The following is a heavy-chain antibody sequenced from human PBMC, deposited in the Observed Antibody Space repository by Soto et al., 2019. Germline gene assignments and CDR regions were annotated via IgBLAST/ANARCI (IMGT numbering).Heavy chain of an antibody. V-gene: IGHV5-10-1*01. CDR1: GYSFTSYW. D-gene: IGHD2-2*02. CDR3: AIPIVVVPAAILRDLDAFDI. CDR2: IDPSDSYT. Sequence: GESLKISFNVSGYSFTSYWSSWVREMPGKGLELMGRIDPSDSYTNYSPSFQGHVTISADKSISTAYLQWSSLKASDTAMYYCAIPIVVVPAAILRDLDAFDIWGQGTMVTVSS. J-gene: IGHJ3*02.